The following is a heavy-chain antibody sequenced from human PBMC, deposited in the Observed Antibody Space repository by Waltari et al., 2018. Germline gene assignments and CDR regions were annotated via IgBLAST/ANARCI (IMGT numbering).Heavy chain of an antibody. V-gene: IGHV3-30*02. CDR2: IRYDGSNK. CDR3: AKDRAMIVVAPSAFDI. D-gene: IGHD3-22*01. CDR1: GFTFSSYG. Sequence: QVQLVESGGGVVQPGGSLRLSCAASGFTFSSYGMHWVRQAPGKGLEWVAFIRYDGSNKYYADSVKGRFTISRDNSKNTLYLQMNSLRAEDTAVYYCAKDRAMIVVAPSAFDIWGQGTMVTVSS. J-gene: IGHJ3*02.